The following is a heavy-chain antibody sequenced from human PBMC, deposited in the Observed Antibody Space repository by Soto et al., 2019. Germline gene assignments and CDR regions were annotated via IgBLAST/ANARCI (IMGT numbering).Heavy chain of an antibody. CDR2: IYFNGNT. Sequence: XETLSLTCTVAAASFSKYYWTWIRQPPGKGLDWIGYIYFNGNTKYNPSLEGRLTISIDTSKKEFSLKLTSVTAADAAVYYCASVTFGGIVLAHWGQGNLVTVSS. CDR1: AASFSKYY. V-gene: IGHV4-59*01. J-gene: IGHJ4*02. D-gene: IGHD3-16*01. CDR3: ASVTFGGIVLAH.